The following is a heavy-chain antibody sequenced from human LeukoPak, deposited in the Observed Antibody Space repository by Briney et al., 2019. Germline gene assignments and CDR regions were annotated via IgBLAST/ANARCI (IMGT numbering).Heavy chain of an antibody. CDR1: GYTFTYYG. Sequence: ASVKVSCKASGYTFTYYGISWVRQSPGQGLEWMGWISADNGNTNYAQKFQGRVTMTTDTATSTAYMELGSLRSDDTAVYYCARSGSVGSFGYMDVWGKGTTVTVSS. V-gene: IGHV1-18*01. CDR2: ISADNGNT. D-gene: IGHD1-26*01. J-gene: IGHJ6*03. CDR3: ARSGSVGSFGYMDV.